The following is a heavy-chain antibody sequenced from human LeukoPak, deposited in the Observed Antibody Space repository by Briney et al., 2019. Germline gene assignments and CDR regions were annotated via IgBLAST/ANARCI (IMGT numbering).Heavy chain of an antibody. CDR2: ISSSSSYI. CDR3: ARGRQYQLPNPNWFDP. V-gene: IGHV3-21*04. CDR1: GFTFSSYS. Sequence: GGSLRLSCAASGFTFSSYSMNWVRQAPGKGLEWVSSISSSSSYIYYADSVKGRFTISRDNAKNSLYLQMNSLRAEDTAVYYCARGRQYQLPNPNWFDPWGQGTLVTVSS. J-gene: IGHJ5*02. D-gene: IGHD2-2*01.